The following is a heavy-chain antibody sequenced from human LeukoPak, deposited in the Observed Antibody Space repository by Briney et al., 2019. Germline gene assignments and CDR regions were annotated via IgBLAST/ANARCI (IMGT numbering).Heavy chain of an antibody. V-gene: IGHV5-51*01. CDR2: IYPGDSDT. D-gene: IGHD3-16*02. CDR1: GYSFTSYW. J-gene: IGHJ4*02. CDR3: ARQESSYYDYVWGSYRPYYFDY. Sequence: GESLKISCKGSGYSFTSYWIGWVRQMPGKGLEWMGIIYPGDSDTRYSPSFQGQVTISADKSISTAYLQWSSLKASDTAMYYCARQESSYYDYVWGSYRPYYFDYWGQGTLVTVSS.